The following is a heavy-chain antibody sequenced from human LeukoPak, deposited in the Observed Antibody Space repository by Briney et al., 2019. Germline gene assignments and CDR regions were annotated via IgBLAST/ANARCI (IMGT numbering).Heavy chain of an antibody. CDR2: IIPIFGTA. V-gene: IGHV1-69*05. CDR3: ARDRAGWLQNFDY. CDR1: GGTFSSYA. Sequence: ASVKVSCKASGGTFSSYAISWVRQAPGQGLEWMGGIIPIFGTANYAQKFQGRVTITTDESTSTAYMELRSLRSDDTAVYYCARDRAGWLQNFDYWGQGTLVTVSP. J-gene: IGHJ4*02. D-gene: IGHD5-24*01.